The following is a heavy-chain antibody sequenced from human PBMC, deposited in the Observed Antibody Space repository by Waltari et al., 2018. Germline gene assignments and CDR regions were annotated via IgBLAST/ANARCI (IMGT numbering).Heavy chain of an antibody. Sequence: EVHLVESGGVVVQPGGSMSLSCDFTYAHHAMHWVRHVPGKGLEWVCVITWQAGLTFYADSVKGRFTITRDNIKKSLYLQMNSLRGDDTALYYCVKDLWASGRGGMDVWGQGTTVTVSS. D-gene: IGHD3-10*01. CDR1: FTYAHHA. V-gene: IGHV3-43D*04. CDR2: ITWQAGLT. J-gene: IGHJ6*02. CDR3: VKDLWASGRGGMDV.